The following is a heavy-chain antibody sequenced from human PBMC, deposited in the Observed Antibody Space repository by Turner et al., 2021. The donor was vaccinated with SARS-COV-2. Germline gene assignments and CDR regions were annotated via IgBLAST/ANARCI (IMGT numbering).Heavy chain of an antibody. V-gene: IGHV4-34*01. CDR1: GGSFSGYY. CDR3: ASYVWGSYRYIDH. D-gene: IGHD3-16*02. CDR2: INLSGST. Sequence: QVQLQQWGAGLLKPSETLSLTCAVYGGSFSGYYWSWIRQPPGKGLEWIGEINLSGSTNYNPSLKSRVTISVDTSKNQFSLKLSSVTAADTALYYCASYVWGSYRYIDHWGQGTLVTVSS. J-gene: IGHJ4*02.